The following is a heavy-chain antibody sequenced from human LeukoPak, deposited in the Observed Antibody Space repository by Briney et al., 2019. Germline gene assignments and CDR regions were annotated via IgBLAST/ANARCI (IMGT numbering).Heavy chain of an antibody. J-gene: IGHJ6*02. Sequence: GGSLRLFCAASGFTFSTYWMSWVRQAPGKGLEWVANIKQDGSEKYYVDSVKGRFTISRDNAKNSLYLQMNSLRAEDTAVYYCATFTGGWYYYYGMDVWGQGTTVTVSS. D-gene: IGHD2-8*02. CDR3: ATFTGGWYYYYGMDV. V-gene: IGHV3-7*01. CDR2: IKQDGSEK. CDR1: GFTFSTYW.